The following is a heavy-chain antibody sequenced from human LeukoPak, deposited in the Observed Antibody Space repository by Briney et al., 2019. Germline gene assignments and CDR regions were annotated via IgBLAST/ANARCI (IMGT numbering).Heavy chain of an antibody. J-gene: IGHJ5*02. CDR1: GGTFSSYA. D-gene: IGHD5-12*01. V-gene: IGHV1-69*04. CDR3: ARDVGKDIVAMYNWFDP. Sequence: SVKVSCKASGGTFSSYAISWVRQAPGQGLEWMGRIIPILGIANYAQKFQGRVTITADKSTSTAYMELSSLRSEDTAVYYCARDVGKDIVAMYNWFDPWGQGTLVTVSS. CDR2: IIPILGIA.